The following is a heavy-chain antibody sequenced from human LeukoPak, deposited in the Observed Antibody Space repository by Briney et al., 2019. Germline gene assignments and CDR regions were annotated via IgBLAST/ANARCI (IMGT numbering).Heavy chain of an antibody. J-gene: IGHJ4*02. V-gene: IGHV1-2*04. CDR2: INPNSGGT. CDR3: ARGLRVFFGGPNSSRRALGY. CDR1: GYTFTGYY. D-gene: IGHD3-16*01. Sequence: ASVKVSCKASGYTFTGYYMHWVRQVPGQGLEWMGWINPNSGGTNYAQKFQGWVTMTRDTSISTAYMELSRLRSDDTAVYYCARGLRVFFGGPNSSRRALGYWGQGALVTVSS.